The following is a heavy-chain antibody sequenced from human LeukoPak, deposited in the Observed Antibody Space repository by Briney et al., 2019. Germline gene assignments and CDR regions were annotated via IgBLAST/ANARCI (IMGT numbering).Heavy chain of an antibody. CDR3: ATEPLNPYSSSGYGMDV. Sequence: ASVKVSCKVSGYTLTELSMHWVRQAPGKGLEWMGGFDPEDGETIYAQKFQGRVTMTEDTSTDTAYMELSSLRSEDTAVYYCATEPLNPYSSSGYGMDVWGQGTTVTASS. D-gene: IGHD6-6*01. V-gene: IGHV1-24*01. CDR1: GYTLTELS. CDR2: FDPEDGET. J-gene: IGHJ6*02.